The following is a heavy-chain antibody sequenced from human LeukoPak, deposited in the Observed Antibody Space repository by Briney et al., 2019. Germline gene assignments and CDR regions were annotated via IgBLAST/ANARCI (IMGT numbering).Heavy chain of an antibody. CDR3: ARTPFYSGSSYYCYYYYMDV. CDR2: ISSSGSTI. J-gene: IGHJ6*03. V-gene: IGHV3-48*03. D-gene: IGHD1-26*01. Sequence: GGSLRLSCAASGFTFSSYEMNWVRQAPGKGLEWVSYISSSGSTIYYADSVKGRFTISRDNAKNSLYLQINSLRAEDTAAYYCARTPFYSGSSYYCYYYYMDVWGKGTTVTVSS. CDR1: GFTFSSYE.